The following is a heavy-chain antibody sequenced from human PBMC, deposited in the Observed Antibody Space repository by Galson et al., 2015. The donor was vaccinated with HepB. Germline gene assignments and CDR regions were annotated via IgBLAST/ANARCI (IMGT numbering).Heavy chain of an antibody. V-gene: IGHV1-69*04. D-gene: IGHD2-2*01. J-gene: IGHJ4*02. CDR1: GDTFSTYG. CDR2: IIPILGIV. Sequence: SVKVSCKASGDTFSTYGISWVRQAPGQGLDWMGRIIPILGIVNYAQKFQGRVTITADKSTSTVYMELSSLRSEDTAVYYCAREVVPAARRRGFDYWGQGTLVTVSS. CDR3: AREVVPAARRRGFDY.